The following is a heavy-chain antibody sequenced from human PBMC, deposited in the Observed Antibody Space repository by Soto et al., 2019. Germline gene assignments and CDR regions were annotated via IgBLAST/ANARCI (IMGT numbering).Heavy chain of an antibody. CDR2: INPYNGKT. CDR3: ARESGGLDP. J-gene: IGHJ5*02. CDR1: GYIFTSWR. V-gene: IGHV1-18*01. Sequence: WASVKVSCKASGYIFTSWRITWVRQAPGQGLEYMGWINPYNGKTNYAQKFQGRVTMTTDTSTNTAYMELGSLRSDDTALYYCARESGGLDPWGQGTLVTVSS.